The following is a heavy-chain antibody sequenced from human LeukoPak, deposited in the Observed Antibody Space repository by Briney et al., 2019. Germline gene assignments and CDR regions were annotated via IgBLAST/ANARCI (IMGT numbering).Heavy chain of an antibody. J-gene: IGHJ4*02. CDR2: IYYSGST. CDR1: GGSISSYY. CDR3: ARSGSGGIGDY. V-gene: IGHV4-59*12. Sequence: SETLSLTCTVSGGSISSYYWSWIRQPPGKGLEWIGYIYYSGSTNYNPSLKSRVTISVDTSKNQFSLKLSSVTAADTAVYYCARSGSGGIGDYWGQGTLVTVSS. D-gene: IGHD3-10*01.